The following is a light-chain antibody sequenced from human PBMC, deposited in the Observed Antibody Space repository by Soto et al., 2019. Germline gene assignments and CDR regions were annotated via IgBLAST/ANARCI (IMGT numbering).Light chain of an antibody. CDR3: MQALQTPNT. V-gene: IGKV2-28*01. J-gene: IGKJ5*01. Sequence: EIVMTQSPLTLPVTPGEPASISCRSSQSLLYNNTYNYLDWYVQKPGQSPQLLIYFGSNRAPGVPDRFSGSGSGTDFTLKINRVEAEDVGTYYCMQALQTPNTFGQGTRLQI. CDR1: QSLLYNNTYNY. CDR2: FGS.